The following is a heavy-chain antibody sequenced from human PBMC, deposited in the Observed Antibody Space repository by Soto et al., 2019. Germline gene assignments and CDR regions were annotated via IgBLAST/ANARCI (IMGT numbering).Heavy chain of an antibody. V-gene: IGHV3-53*01. D-gene: IGHD3-3*01. CDR3: ARDYFGSGWFDY. CDR1: VVTGSSNY. Sequence: WCSLRLSCSASVVTGSSNYMSWFRQAPGKGLEWVSVIYSGGSTYYADSVKGRFTISRDNSKNTLYLQMNSLRAEDTAVYYCARDYFGSGWFDYWGQGTLVTVSS. CDR2: IYSGGST. J-gene: IGHJ4*02.